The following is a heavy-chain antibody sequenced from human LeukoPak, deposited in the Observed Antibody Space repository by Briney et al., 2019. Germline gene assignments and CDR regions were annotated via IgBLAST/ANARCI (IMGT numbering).Heavy chain of an antibody. D-gene: IGHD2-2*01. CDR2: ISYDGRNK. CDR1: GFTFNNYG. Sequence: GGSLRLSCAASGFTFNNYGMHWVRQAPGKGLEWVAVISYDGRNKHYPDSVKSRFAISRDISTDTLWLQMDSLRTEDTAVYYCAKGPLRGTAAAIDYWGQGTLVTVSS. V-gene: IGHV3-30*18. J-gene: IGHJ4*02. CDR3: AKGPLRGTAAAIDY.